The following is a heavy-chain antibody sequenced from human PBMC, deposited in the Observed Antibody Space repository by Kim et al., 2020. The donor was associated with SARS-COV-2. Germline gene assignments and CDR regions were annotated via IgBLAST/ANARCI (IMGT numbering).Heavy chain of an antibody. V-gene: IGHV3-23*01. J-gene: IGHJ5*02. CDR2: ISGSGGST. D-gene: IGHD3-10*01. CDR1: GFTFSSYA. Sequence: GGSLRLSCAASGFTFSSYAMSWVRQAPGKGLEWVSAISGSGGSTYYADSVKGRFTISRDNSKNTLYLQMNSLRAEDTAVYYCAKAWASVTAGPIWFGESGTFDTWGQGTLGTVSS. CDR3: AKAWASVTAGPIWFGESGTFDT.